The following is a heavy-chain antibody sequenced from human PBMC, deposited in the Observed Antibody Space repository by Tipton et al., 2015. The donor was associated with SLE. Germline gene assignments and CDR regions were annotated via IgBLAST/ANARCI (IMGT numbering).Heavy chain of an antibody. J-gene: IGHJ5*02. V-gene: IGHV4-39*01. D-gene: IGHD3-3*01. CDR2: FYYRGTT. CDR1: GASISSGSQY. Sequence: TLSLTCTVSGASISSGSQYWDWIRQHPGKGLEWIGTFYYRGTTYYNPSLQSRVTISKDTSKNQFSLKLYSVTAAVPAVYYCARRQYGVGHTWGQGTLVTVSS. CDR3: ARRQYGVGHT.